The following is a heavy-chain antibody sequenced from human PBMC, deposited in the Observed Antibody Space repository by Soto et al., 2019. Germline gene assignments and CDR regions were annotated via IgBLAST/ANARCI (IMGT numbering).Heavy chain of an antibody. D-gene: IGHD3-3*01. V-gene: IGHV3-23*01. CDR3: AKGRAITVYGVDILFDY. CDR2: ISGSGDNT. CDR1: GFSFSYYA. J-gene: IGHJ4*01. Sequence: GGSLRLSCKASGFSFSYYAMTWVRQSPGKGLEWVSVISGSGDNTFYAASVKGRFAISRDNSKNVLYLQMNSLSADDAAVYFCAKGRAITVYGVDILFDYWGLGTLVTVSS.